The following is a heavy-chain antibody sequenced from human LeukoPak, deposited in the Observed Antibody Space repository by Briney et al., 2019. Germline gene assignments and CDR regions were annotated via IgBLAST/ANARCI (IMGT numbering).Heavy chain of an antibody. Sequence: GESVKISCKRSDYTFSSYWIGWVRQMPGKGLEWMGLIYPDDSDTRYSPSFQGQVTISADKSISTAYLQWSSLKASDTAMYYCARLAYCSNDVCYSNYYYSMDVWGKGTAVTVSS. V-gene: IGHV5-51*01. D-gene: IGHD2-8*01. CDR2: IYPDDSDT. J-gene: IGHJ6*03. CDR1: DYTFSSYW. CDR3: ARLAYCSNDVCYSNYYYSMDV.